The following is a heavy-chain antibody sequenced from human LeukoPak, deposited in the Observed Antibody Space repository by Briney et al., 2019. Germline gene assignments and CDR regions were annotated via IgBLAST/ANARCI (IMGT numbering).Heavy chain of an antibody. CDR3: GKDHVSAWIDY. V-gene: IGHV3-30*02. Sequence: PGGSLRLSCAASGSTFSSYGMHWVRQAPGNGLEWVAFIRYDGNKEYYADSVRGRFTISRDNSKNTLYLQINSLRAEDTAVYYCGKDHVSAWIDYWGQGTLVTVSS. D-gene: IGHD6-19*01. CDR2: IRYDGNKE. CDR1: GSTFSSYG. J-gene: IGHJ4*02.